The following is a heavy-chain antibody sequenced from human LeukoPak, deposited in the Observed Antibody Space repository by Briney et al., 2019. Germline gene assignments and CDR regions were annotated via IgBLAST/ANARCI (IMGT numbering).Heavy chain of an antibody. D-gene: IGHD2-15*01. J-gene: IGHJ5*02. CDR1: GFIFSSYG. CDR2: ISFEGTNE. Sequence: GGSLRLSCAGSGFIFSSYGMHWVRQAPGKGLEWVAAISFEGTNEYYADSVKGRFTISRDNAKNSLYLQMNSLRAEDTAVYYCARFVVVVAENWFDPWGQGTLVTVSS. V-gene: IGHV3-33*05. CDR3: ARFVVVVAENWFDP.